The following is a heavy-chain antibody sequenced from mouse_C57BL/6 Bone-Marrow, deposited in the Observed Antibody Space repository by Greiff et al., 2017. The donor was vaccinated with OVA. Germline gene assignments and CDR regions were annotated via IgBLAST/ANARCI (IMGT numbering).Heavy chain of an antibody. V-gene: IGHV1-80*01. Sequence: VQRVESGAELVKPGASVKISCKASGYAFSSYWMNWVKQRPGKGLEWIGQIYPGDGDTNYNGKFKGKATLTADKSSSTAYMQLSSLTSEDSAVYFCARWVSLRYWGQGTLVTVSA. CDR1: GYAFSSYW. CDR2: IYPGDGDT. CDR3: ARWVSLRY. J-gene: IGHJ3*01.